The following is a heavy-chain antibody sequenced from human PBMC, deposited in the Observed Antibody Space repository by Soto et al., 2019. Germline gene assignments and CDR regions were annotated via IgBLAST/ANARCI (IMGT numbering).Heavy chain of an antibody. V-gene: IGHV4-39*02. Sequence: PSETLSLTCTVSGGSISSSSYYWGWIRQPPGKGLEWIGSIYYSGSTYYNPSLKSRVTISVDTSKDHFSLKLTSVTAADSAVYYCARDFSEYSSGWYGSNWGQGTLVTVSS. D-gene: IGHD6-19*01. CDR2: IYYSGST. CDR1: GGSISSSSYY. CDR3: ARDFSEYSSGWYGSN. J-gene: IGHJ4*02.